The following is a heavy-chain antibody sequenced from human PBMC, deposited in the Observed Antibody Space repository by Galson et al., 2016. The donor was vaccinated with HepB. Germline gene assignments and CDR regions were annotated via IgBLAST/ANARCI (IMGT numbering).Heavy chain of an antibody. CDR2: ITWNGGMM. Sequence: SLRLSCAASGFTFEDYAMHWVRQAPGKGLEWVSGITWNGGMMGYADSVKGRFTISRDNAKNSLYLQMNSLRAEDTACYYWVRDRKGNVQMLSVFDYWGQGTLVTVSS. V-gene: IGHV3-9*01. CDR1: GFTFEDYA. J-gene: IGHJ4*02. D-gene: IGHD2-2*01. CDR3: VRDRKGNVQMLSVFDY.